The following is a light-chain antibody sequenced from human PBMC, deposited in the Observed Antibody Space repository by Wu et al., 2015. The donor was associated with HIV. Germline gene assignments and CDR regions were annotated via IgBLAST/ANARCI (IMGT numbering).Light chain of an antibody. Sequence: EIVLTQSPGTLSLSPGETATLSCRASQSVTSGYLVWYQQKPGQSPRLLIYAASNRAPGIPARFSGRGSGTDFTLTISSLEPEDFAIYYCQQRENWPITFGQGTRLEIK. J-gene: IGKJ5*01. V-gene: IGKV3D-20*02. CDR3: QQRENWPIT. CDR2: AAS. CDR1: QSVTSGY.